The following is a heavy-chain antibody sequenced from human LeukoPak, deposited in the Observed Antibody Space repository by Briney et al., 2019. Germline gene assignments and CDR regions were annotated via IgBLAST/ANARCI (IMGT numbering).Heavy chain of an antibody. Sequence: GGSLRLSCAVSGFTFSSYGMHCVRQAPGKGLEWVAFIRYDGSNKYYADSVKGRFTISRDNSKNTLYLQLNSLRAEDTAVYYCARRFDYWGQGTLVTVSS. CDR1: GFTFSSYG. CDR2: IRYDGSNK. J-gene: IGHJ4*02. V-gene: IGHV3-30*02. CDR3: ARRFDY.